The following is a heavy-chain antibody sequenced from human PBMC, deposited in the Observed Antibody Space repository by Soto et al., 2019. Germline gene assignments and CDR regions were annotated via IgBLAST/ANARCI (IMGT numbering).Heavy chain of an antibody. CDR2: ISGSGGST. CDR1: GFTFSSYA. J-gene: IGHJ4*02. V-gene: IGHV3-23*01. D-gene: IGHD3-22*01. Sequence: EVQLLESGGGLVQPGGSLRLSCAASGFTFSSYAMSWVRQAPGKGLEWVSAISGSGGSTYYADSVKGRFTISRDNSKNTLSLQMNSLRAEDTAVYYCAKDQQEYYYDRSGQTNGYYFDYWGQGTLVTVSS. CDR3: AKDQQEYYYDRSGQTNGYYFDY.